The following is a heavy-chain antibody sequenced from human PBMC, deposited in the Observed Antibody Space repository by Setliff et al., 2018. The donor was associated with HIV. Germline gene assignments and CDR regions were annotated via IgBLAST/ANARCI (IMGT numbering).Heavy chain of an antibody. J-gene: IGHJ1*01. D-gene: IGHD6-13*01. Sequence: GGSLRLSCAASGFIFNDHFMDWVRQAPGKGLEWVSCISSSTRYIYYADSVKGRFTISRDNAKNSLYLQMSSLRAEDTAVYYCAREMAATAHPDDPYFQHWGQGTLVTVSS. CDR3: AREMAATAHPDDPYFQH. CDR1: GFIFNDHF. CDR2: ISSSTRYI. V-gene: IGHV3-21*01.